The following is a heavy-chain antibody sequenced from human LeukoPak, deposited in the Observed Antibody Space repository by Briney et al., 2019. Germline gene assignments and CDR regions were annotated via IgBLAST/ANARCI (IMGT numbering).Heavy chain of an antibody. CDR3: ARDRYYGETNYYHSY. J-gene: IGHJ4*02. V-gene: IGHV3-66*01. CDR1: GFTFSSYW. Sequence: QAGGSLRLSCAASGFTFSSYWMSWVRQPPGKGLEWVSVIYSGGNTYYADSVKGRFTISRDNSKNTLYLQMNSLRDEDTAVYYCARDRYYGETNYYHSYWGQGTLVTVSS. CDR2: IYSGGNT. D-gene: IGHD3-10*01.